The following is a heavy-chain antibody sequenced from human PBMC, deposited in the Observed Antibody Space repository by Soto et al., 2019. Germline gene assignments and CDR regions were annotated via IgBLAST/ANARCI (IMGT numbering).Heavy chain of an antibody. CDR1: GFIFSNAW. Sequence: GGSLRLSCAASGFIFSNAWMSWVRQAPGKGLEWVGRIKSKTEGGTTDYAAPVKGRFTISRDDSKNTLYLQMNSLKTEDTAVYYCTTDYMVRGLMYYWGQGTLVTVSS. CDR3: TTDYMVRGLMYY. V-gene: IGHV3-15*01. D-gene: IGHD3-10*01. CDR2: IKSKTEGGTT. J-gene: IGHJ4*02.